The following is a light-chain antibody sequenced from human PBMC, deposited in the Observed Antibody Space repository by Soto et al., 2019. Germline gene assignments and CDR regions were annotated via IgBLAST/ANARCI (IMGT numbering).Light chain of an antibody. CDR3: QQDYTRFT. Sequence: PGERVTLSCRASQSVSSSYLTWYQQKPGQAPRLLIYGASTRATSIPARFSRSGSGTDFTLIISSLQPEDFAVYFCQQDYTRFTFGPGTKLDIK. CDR1: QSVSSSY. J-gene: IGKJ3*01. CDR2: GAS. V-gene: IGKV3D-7*01.